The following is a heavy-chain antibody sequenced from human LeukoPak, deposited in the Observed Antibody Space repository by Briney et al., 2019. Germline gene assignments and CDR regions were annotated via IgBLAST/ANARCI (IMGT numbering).Heavy chain of an antibody. D-gene: IGHD3-16*02. V-gene: IGHV3-7*01. J-gene: IGHJ3*02. CDR2: IKQDGSEK. CDR3: ARDGYYDYVWGSYRLVAFDI. Sequence: GGSLRLSCAASGFTFSSYWMSWARQAPGKGLEWVANIKQDGSEKYYVDSVKGRFTISRDNAKNSLYLQMNSLRAEDTAVYYCARDGYYDYVWGSYRLVAFDIWGQGTMVTVSS. CDR1: GFTFSSYW.